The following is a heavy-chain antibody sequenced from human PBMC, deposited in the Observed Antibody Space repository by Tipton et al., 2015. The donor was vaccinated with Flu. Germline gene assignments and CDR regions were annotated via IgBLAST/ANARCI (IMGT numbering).Heavy chain of an antibody. J-gene: IGHJ6*02. Sequence: TLSLTCTVSGGSINNNYWTWVRQPAGKTLEWIGRMYPTGDVNYNPSLRSRATLSLDTFRNQFYLMLTSVTAADTAVYYCVRDNPDIYGSDPHYFYAMDVWGHGTTVTVSS. CDR3: VRDNPDIYGSDPHYFYAMDV. V-gene: IGHV4-4*07. D-gene: IGHD3-3*02. CDR2: MYPTGDV. CDR1: GGSINNNY.